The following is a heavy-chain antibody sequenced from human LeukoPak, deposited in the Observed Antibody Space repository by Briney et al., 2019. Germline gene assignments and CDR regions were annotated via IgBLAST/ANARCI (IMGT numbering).Heavy chain of an antibody. CDR1: GFTFRDFG. CDR3: VKGGSSSHNWFDP. Sequence: PGGSLRLSCAASGFTFRDFGMLWVRQAPGKGLEWVAFIRNDGSKDYYPDSVKGRFTISRDNSRSTLDLQMHSLRIEDTAVYYCVKGGSSSHNWFDPWGQGILVTVSS. V-gene: IGHV3-30*02. D-gene: IGHD6-13*01. CDR2: IRNDGSKD. J-gene: IGHJ5*02.